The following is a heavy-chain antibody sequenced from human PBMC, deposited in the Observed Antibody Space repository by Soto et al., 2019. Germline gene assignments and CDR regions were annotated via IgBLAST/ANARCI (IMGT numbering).Heavy chain of an antibody. CDR2: ISGSGVST. D-gene: IGHD4-17*01. CDR3: AKHLGNTVTPDY. J-gene: IGHJ4*02. CDR1: GFTFNSYA. Sequence: GGSLRLSCAASGFTFNSYAMSWVRQAPGKGLEWVSSISGSGVSTYYADSVKGRFTISRDNSKNTLYLQMNGLRAEDTAIYYCAKHLGNTVTPDYWGQGTLVTVSS. V-gene: IGHV3-23*01.